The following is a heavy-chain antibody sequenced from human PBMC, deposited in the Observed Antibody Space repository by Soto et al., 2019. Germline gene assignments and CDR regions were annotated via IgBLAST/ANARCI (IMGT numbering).Heavy chain of an antibody. D-gene: IGHD3-22*01. CDR2: ISYDGSNK. Sequence: GGSLRLSCAASGFTFSSYGMHWVRQAPGKGLEWVAVISYDGSNKYYADSVKGRFTISRDNSKNTLYLQMNSLRAEDTAVYYCAKDHRYDSSGYYVNWGQGTLVTVSS. V-gene: IGHV3-30*18. CDR1: GFTFSSYG. CDR3: AKDHRYDSSGYYVN. J-gene: IGHJ4*02.